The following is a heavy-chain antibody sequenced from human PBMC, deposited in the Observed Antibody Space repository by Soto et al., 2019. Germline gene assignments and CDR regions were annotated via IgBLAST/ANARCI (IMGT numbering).Heavy chain of an antibody. Sequence: QVQLQQWGAGLLKPSETLSLTCAVDGGPSRGYYWRWVRQSPGKGLEWIGEINHPGATNYSPTLRSRVTISEETSKNQLSLKMRSVTAADSAVYYCTRSSGGALLYYCGMDVWGQGTTSPSP. CDR3: TRSSGGALLYYCGMDV. J-gene: IGHJ6*02. CDR2: INHPGAT. V-gene: IGHV4-34*01. CDR1: GGPSRGYY. D-gene: IGHD3-16*01.